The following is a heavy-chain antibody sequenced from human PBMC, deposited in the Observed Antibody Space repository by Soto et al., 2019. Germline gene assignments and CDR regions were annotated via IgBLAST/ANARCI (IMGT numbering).Heavy chain of an antibody. Sequence: QVQVQESGPGLVKPSQTLSLKCSVSGGSIGSRDYYWSWIRQHPEKGLEWIGSIYYNGNTDYNPSLSGRPTMSLDTSMNEFSLMLTSVTAADTAVYYCARDRGGAALKGSGMDVWGQGTTVTVS. CDR2: IYYNGNT. V-gene: IGHV4-31*02. CDR3: ARDRGGAALKGSGMDV. CDR1: GGSIGSRDYY. D-gene: IGHD3-10*01. J-gene: IGHJ6*02.